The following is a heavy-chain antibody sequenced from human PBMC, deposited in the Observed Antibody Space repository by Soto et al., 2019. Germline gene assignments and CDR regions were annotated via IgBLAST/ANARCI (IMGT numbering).Heavy chain of an antibody. CDR1: GYTFPNYG. CDR2: ISAYSGNT. J-gene: IGHJ6*02. V-gene: IGHV1-18*01. CDR3: AREGMAPYYSYCMDF. Sequence: AAGKFSCKDSGYTFPNYGIGWVGQAPGQGIEWVGWISAYSGNTNYAQKFRGRRTMTTDTSTSTVHMEVRSLRSDDTAVYFCAREGMAPYYSYCMDFWGQGTPGTVSS.